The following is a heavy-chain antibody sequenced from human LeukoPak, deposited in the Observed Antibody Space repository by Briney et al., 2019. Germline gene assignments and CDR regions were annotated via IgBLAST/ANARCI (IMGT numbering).Heavy chain of an antibody. Sequence: GGSLRLSCAATGFTFFRYAMTWVRQAPGKGLECVSAISGSGGSTYYADAVKRRFTISRDNAKNSLYLQMNSLRAEDTAVYYCASVVRFMERQDYSGQGTLVTVSS. CDR3: ASVVRFMERQDY. J-gene: IGHJ4*02. CDR1: GFTFFRYA. V-gene: IGHV3-23*01. CDR2: ISGSGGST. D-gene: IGHD1-1*01.